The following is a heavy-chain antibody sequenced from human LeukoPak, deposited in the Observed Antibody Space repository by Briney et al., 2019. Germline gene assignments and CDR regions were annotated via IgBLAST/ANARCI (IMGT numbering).Heavy chain of an antibody. CDR1: GGSFSGYY. CDR2: INHSGST. CDR3: AREGVGTIFGVVGWFDP. J-gene: IGHJ5*02. Sequence: PSETLSLTCAVYGGSFSGYYWSWIRQPPGKGLEWIGEINHSGSTNYNPSLKSRVTISVDTSKNQFSLKPSSVTAADTAVYYCAREGVGTIFGVVGWFDPWGQGTLVTVSS. D-gene: IGHD3-3*01. V-gene: IGHV4-34*01.